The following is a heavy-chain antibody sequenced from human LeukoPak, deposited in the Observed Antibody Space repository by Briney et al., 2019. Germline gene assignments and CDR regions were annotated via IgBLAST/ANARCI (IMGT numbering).Heavy chain of an antibody. CDR1: GGSISSGDYY. J-gene: IGHJ4*02. Sequence: PSQTLSLTCTVSGGSISSGDYYCSWIRQPPGKGLEWIGYIYYSGSTYYNPSLKSRVTISVDTSKNQFSLKLSSVTAADTAVYYCARELYTAMAFDYWGQGTLVTVSS. CDR2: IYYSGST. D-gene: IGHD5-18*01. CDR3: ARELYTAMAFDY. V-gene: IGHV4-30-4*01.